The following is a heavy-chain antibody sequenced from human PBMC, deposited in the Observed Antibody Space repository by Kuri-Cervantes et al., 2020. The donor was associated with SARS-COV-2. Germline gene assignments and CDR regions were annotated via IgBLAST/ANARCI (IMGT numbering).Heavy chain of an antibody. Sequence: GGSPRLSCAASGFTFSSYDMHWVRQAPGKGLEWVAVIWYDGSNKYYADSVKGRFTISRDNSKNTLYLQMNSLRAEDTAVYYCARGFRGGSYPIMDDYWGQGTLVTVSS. D-gene: IGHD1-26*01. J-gene: IGHJ4*02. CDR2: IWYDGSNK. V-gene: IGHV3-33*01. CDR1: GFTFSSYD. CDR3: ARGFRGGSYPIMDDY.